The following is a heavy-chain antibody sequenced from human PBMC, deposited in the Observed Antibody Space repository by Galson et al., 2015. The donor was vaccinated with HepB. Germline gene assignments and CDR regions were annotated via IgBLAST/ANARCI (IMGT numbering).Heavy chain of an antibody. CDR3: ARLRERWLQLGAFDI. D-gene: IGHD5-24*01. CDR1: GGSISSYY. CDR2: IYYSGST. V-gene: IGHV4-59*01. Sequence: QVQLQESGPGLVKPSETLSLTCTVSGGSISSYYWSWIRQPPGKGLEWIGYIYYSGSTNYNPSLKSRVTISVDTSKNQFSLKLSSVTAADTAVYYCARLRERWLQLGAFDIWGQGTMVTVSS. J-gene: IGHJ3*02.